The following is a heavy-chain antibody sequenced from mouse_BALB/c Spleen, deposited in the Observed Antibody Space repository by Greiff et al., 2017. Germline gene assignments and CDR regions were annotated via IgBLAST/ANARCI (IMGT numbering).Heavy chain of an antibody. CDR3: ARSGGNYVWFAY. CDR1: GFTINDTY. V-gene: IGHV14-3*02. CDR2: IDPANGNT. D-gene: IGHD2-1*01. J-gene: IGHJ3*01. Sequence: VQLQQSGAELVKPGASVKLSCAASGFTINDTYMHWVKQRPEQGLEWIGRIDPANGNTKYDPKFQGKATITADTTTNTAYLQLSSLTSEDTAVYDCARSGGNYVWFAYGGQGNLVTVSA.